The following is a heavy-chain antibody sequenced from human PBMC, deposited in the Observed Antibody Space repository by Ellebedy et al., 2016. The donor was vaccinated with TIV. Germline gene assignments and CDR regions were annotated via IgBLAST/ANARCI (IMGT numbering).Heavy chain of an antibody. CDR1: GGSIITSSYF. CDR3: SREAVAGEYFDP. D-gene: IGHD6-19*01. CDR2: IYYSGST. Sequence: MPSETLSLTCTVSGGSIITSSYFWGWIRQPPGKGLEWIGSIYYSGSTHRNPSLKSRVTITGDTSKNQFSLELRSVPAADTAVYYCSREAVAGEYFDPWGQGTLVTVSS. J-gene: IGHJ5*02. V-gene: IGHV4-39*07.